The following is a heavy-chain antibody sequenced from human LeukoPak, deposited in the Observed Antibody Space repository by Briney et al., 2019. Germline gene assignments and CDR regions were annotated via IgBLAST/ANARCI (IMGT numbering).Heavy chain of an antibody. Sequence: SETLSLTCTVSGGSISSAGYYWGWIRQPPGKGLEWIGSIYYSGSTYYNPSLKSRVIISVDTSKNQFSLKLSSVTAADTAVYYCARGDYPHKKTVVVAATVWFDPWGQGTLVTVSS. J-gene: IGHJ5*02. CDR3: ARGDYPHKKTVVVAATVWFDP. D-gene: IGHD2-15*01. V-gene: IGHV4-39*01. CDR2: IYYSGST. CDR1: GGSISSAGYY.